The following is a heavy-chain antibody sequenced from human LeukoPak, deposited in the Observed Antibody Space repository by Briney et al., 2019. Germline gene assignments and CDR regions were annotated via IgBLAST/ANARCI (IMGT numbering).Heavy chain of an antibody. CDR2: IYYSGST. V-gene: IGHV4-59*01. CDR3: ARDYIPGLDAFDI. D-gene: IGHD2-2*02. CDR1: GGSISTYY. Sequence: SETLSLTCTVSGGSISTYYWSWIRQPPGKGLEWIAYIYYSGSTNYNPSLKSRVTISVDTSKNQFSLKLSSVTAADTAVYYCARDYIPGLDAFDIWGQGTMVTVSS. J-gene: IGHJ3*02.